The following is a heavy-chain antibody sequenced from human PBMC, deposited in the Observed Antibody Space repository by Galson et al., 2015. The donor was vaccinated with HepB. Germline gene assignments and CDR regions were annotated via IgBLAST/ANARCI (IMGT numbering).Heavy chain of an antibody. D-gene: IGHD3-10*01. CDR2: ISGSGGRI. CDR1: GFSFSTYA. V-gene: IGHV3-23*01. CDR3: ARPIVRGEGWFDP. J-gene: IGHJ5*02. Sequence: SLRLSCAASGFSFSTYAMSWVRQAPGKGLEWVSGISGSGGRIDYADSVKGRFTISRDNSKNTMYLQMNSLRDEDTAIYYCARPIVRGEGWFDPWGKGTLVTVSS.